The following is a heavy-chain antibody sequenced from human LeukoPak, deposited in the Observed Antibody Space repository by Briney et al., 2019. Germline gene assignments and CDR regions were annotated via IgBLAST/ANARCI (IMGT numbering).Heavy chain of an antibody. CDR1: GFTFDDYG. CDR2: INWNGGST. J-gene: IGHJ6*03. D-gene: IGHD2-15*01. CDR3: ARGSGYCSGGSCAHRDYYMDV. V-gene: IGHV3-20*04. Sequence: GGSLRLSCAASGFTFDDYGVSWVRQAPGKGLEWVSGINWNGGSTGYADSVKGRFTISRDNAKNSLYLQMNSLRAEDTALYYCARGSGYCSGGSCAHRDYYMDVWGKGTTVTVSS.